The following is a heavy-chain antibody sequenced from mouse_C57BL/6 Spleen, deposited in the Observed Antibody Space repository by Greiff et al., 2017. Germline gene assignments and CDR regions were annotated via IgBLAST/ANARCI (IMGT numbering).Heavy chain of an antibody. D-gene: IGHD2-1*01. V-gene: IGHV1-26*01. J-gene: IGHJ3*01. CDR2: INPNNGGT. Sequence: VQLQQSGPELVKPGASVKISCKASGYTFTDYYMNWVKQSHGKSLEWIGDINPNNGGTSYNQKFKGKATLTVDKSSSTAYMELRSLTSEDSAVDYCARGFYYQKFAYWGQGTLVTVSA. CDR1: GYTFTDYY. CDR3: ARGFYYQKFAY.